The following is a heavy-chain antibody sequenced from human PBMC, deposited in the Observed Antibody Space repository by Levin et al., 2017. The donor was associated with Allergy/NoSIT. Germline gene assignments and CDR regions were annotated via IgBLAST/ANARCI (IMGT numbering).Heavy chain of an antibody. CDR2: TFYRSKWYN. V-gene: IGHV6-1*01. Sequence: SETLSLTCAISGDSVSSNNPTWNWIRQSPSRGLEWLGRTFYRSKWYNDYAISIKSRTTINPDTSKNQFSLQLNSVTPEDTAVYYCARADCTYGNCYFDYWGQGILVTVSS. J-gene: IGHJ4*02. CDR1: GDSVSSNNPT. D-gene: IGHD2-8*01. CDR3: ARADCTYGNCYFDY.